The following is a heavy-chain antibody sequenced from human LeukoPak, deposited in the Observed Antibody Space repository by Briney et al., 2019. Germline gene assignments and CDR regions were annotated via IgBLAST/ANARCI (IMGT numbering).Heavy chain of an antibody. V-gene: IGHV1-2*02. CDR1: GYTFTGYY. Sequence: GASVKVSCKASGYTFTGYYMHWVRQAPGQGLEWMGWINPNSGGTNYAQKFQGRVTMTRDTSISTAYMELSRLRSDDTAVYYCARVPTWGYSGSYSGDYWGQGTLVTVSS. J-gene: IGHJ4*02. CDR3: ARVPTWGYSGSYSGDY. D-gene: IGHD1-26*01. CDR2: INPNSGGT.